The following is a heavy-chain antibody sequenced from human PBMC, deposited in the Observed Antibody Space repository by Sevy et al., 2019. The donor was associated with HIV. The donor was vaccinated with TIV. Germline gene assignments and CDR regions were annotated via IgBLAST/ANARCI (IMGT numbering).Heavy chain of an antibody. CDR1: TLTFSSYS. CDR2: ISSSSGTR. J-gene: IGHJ4*02. V-gene: IGHV3-48*02. Sequence: GGSLRLSCAASTLTFSSYSMHWVRQAPGKGLEWVSYISSSSGTRYYADSVKGRFTISRDNAKNSLFLQMNSLRDEDTAVYYCASRGHCGGGSCYSGPNDYWGQGTLVTVSS. CDR3: ASRGHCGGGSCYSGPNDY. D-gene: IGHD2-15*01.